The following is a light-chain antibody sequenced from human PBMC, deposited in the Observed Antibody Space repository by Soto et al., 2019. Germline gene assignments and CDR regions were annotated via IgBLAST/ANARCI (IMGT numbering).Light chain of an antibody. Sequence: DIQMTQSPSTLSASVGDRVTLTCRASQTINRWLAWYQQRPGKAPKRLIHKASTLEGGGPSRFRGSASGTEFALTLSSLQPDDFATYSSLQYTSYAHTFGGATTVE. CDR1: QTINRW. CDR3: LQYTSYAHT. J-gene: IGKJ4*01. V-gene: IGKV1-5*03. CDR2: KAS.